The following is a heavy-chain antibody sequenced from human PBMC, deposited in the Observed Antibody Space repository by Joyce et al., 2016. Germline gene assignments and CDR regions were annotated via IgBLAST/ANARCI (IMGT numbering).Heavy chain of an antibody. J-gene: IGHJ3*02. CDR2: VYPGDSDT. CDR3: AKGMYFYGSGGYYQDPFNI. CDR1: GYKCTNYW. D-gene: IGHD3-22*01. Sequence: EVQLVQSGAEVKKPGESLKISCKGSGYKCTNYWIGWVRQMPGKGLEWMGVVYPGDSDTKYSPSFQGQVIISADKSVSTAYLQWSSLKASDTAIYYCAKGMYFYGSGGYYQDPFNIWGQGTMVTVSS. V-gene: IGHV5-51*01.